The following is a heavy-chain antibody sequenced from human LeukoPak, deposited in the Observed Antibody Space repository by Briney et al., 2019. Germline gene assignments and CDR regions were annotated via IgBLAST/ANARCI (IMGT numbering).Heavy chain of an antibody. CDR3: ARDTAVVVPAAIRPNWFDP. CDR1: GFTFSDSW. V-gene: IGHV3-7*01. J-gene: IGHJ5*02. CDR2: MNQDGSAK. Sequence: GGSLRLSCAASGFTFSDSWMSWVRQAPGKGLEWVANMNQDGSAKGYVDSVKGRFTISRDNARNSLYLQMSSLRPEDTAVYYCARDTAVVVPAAIRPNWFDPWGQGTLVTVSS. D-gene: IGHD2-2*02.